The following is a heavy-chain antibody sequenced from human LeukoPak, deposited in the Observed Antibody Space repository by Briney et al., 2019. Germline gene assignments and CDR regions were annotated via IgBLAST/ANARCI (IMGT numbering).Heavy chain of an antibody. CDR3: AKDCRSQRNAFDI. V-gene: IGHV3-21*04. J-gene: IGHJ3*02. CDR2: ISSSSSYI. CDR1: GFTFSSYS. Sequence: GGSLRLSCAASGFTFSSYSMNWVRQAPGKGLEWVSSISSSSSYIYYADSVKGRFTISRDNAKNSLYLQMNSLRAEDTALYYCAKDCRSQRNAFDIWGQGTMVTVSS.